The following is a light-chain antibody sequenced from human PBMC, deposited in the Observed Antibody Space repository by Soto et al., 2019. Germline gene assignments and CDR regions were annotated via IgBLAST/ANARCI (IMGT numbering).Light chain of an antibody. CDR3: QQANSFPIT. J-gene: IGKJ5*01. CDR2: GAS. CDR1: QDVGKW. Sequence: DIKMTQSPSSVSASVGDRVTITCRASQDVGKWLAWYQQKPGKAPTLLIHGASSLQSGVPSRYSGSGSGTDFTLTISSLQPEDFATYYCQQANSFPITFGQGTRLEI. V-gene: IGKV1-12*01.